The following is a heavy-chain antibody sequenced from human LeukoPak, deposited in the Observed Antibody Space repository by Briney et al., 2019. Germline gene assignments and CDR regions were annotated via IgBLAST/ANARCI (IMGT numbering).Heavy chain of an antibody. CDR3: ASGYYDSSGYYWTSYQKPNWFDP. D-gene: IGHD3-22*01. Sequence: PSQTLSLTCTVSGGSISSGDYYWSWIRQPPGKGLKWIEYIYYSGSTYYNPSLKSRVTISVDTSKNQFSLKLSSVTAADTAVYYCASGYYDSSGYYWTSYQKPNWFDPWGQGTLVTVSS. J-gene: IGHJ5*02. V-gene: IGHV4-30-4*08. CDR2: IYYSGST. CDR1: GGSISSGDYY.